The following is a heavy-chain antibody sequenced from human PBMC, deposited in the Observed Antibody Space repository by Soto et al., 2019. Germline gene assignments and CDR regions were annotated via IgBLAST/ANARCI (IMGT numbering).Heavy chain of an antibody. CDR2: INHSGST. D-gene: IGHD3-3*01. CDR1: GGSFSGYY. CDR3: ARGRRYDFWSGYYTRVYHFDY. Sequence: SETLSLTCAVYGGSFSGYYWSWIRQPPGKGLEWIGEINHSGSTNYNPSLKSRVTISVDTSKNQFSLKLSSVTAADTAVYYCARGRRYDFWSGYYTRVYHFDYWGQGTLVTVSS. V-gene: IGHV4-34*01. J-gene: IGHJ4*02.